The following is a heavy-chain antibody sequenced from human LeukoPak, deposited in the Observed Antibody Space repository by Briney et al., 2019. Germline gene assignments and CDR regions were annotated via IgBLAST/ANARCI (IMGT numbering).Heavy chain of an antibody. D-gene: IGHD3-22*01. CDR3: VRNYGYYYDSSGYWRY. CDR1: GFTFSSYW. CDR2: ISGSGGST. J-gene: IGHJ4*02. V-gene: IGHV3-23*01. Sequence: GGSLRLSCAASGFTFSSYWMHWVRQAPGKGLEWVSAISGSGGSTYYADSVKGRFTISRDNSKNTLYLQMNSLRAEDTAVYYCVRNYGYYYDSSGYWRYWGQGTLVTVSS.